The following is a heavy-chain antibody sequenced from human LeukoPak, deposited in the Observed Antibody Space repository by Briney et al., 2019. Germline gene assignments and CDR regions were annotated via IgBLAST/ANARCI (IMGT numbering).Heavy chain of an antibody. CDR1: GYTFTSYD. V-gene: IGHV1-2*02. D-gene: IGHD6-19*01. Sequence: ASVKVSCKASGYTFTSYDINWVRQATGQGLEWMGWINPNSGGTNYAQKFQGRVTMTRDTSISTAYMELSRLRSDDTAVYYCASFGGQWLEAGDYWGQGTLVTVSS. CDR3: ASFGGQWLEAGDY. J-gene: IGHJ4*02. CDR2: INPNSGGT.